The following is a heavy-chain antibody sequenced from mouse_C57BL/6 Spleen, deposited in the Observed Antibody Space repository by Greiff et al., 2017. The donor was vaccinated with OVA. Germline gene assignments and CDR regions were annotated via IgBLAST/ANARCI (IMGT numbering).Heavy chain of an antibody. CDR2: IDPETGGT. J-gene: IGHJ4*01. CDR1: GYTFTDYE. V-gene: IGHV1-15*01. CDR3: TPSIYYGNPYAMDY. D-gene: IGHD2-1*01. Sequence: QVQLQQSGAELVRPGASVTLSCKASGYTFTDYEMHWVQQTPVHGLEWIGAIDPETGGTAYNQKFKGKAILTADKSSSTAYMELRSLTSEDSAVYYCTPSIYYGNPYAMDYWGQGTSVTVSS.